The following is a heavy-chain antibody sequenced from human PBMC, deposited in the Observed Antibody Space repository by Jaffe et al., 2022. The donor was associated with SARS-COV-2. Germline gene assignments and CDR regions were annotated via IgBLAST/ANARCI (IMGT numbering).Heavy chain of an antibody. Sequence: QVQLVESGGGVVQAGRSLRLSCAASGFTFSTHAVHWVRQAPGKGLDWLAVISYDGSDKYYADSVKGRFTISRDNSKTTLYLQMSSLRAEDTAVYYCARGGGYNYDSLRYYRGIDYWGQGTLVTVSS. D-gene: IGHD3-22*01. CDR2: ISYDGSDK. CDR3: ARGGGYNYDSLRYYRGIDY. CDR1: GFTFSTHA. V-gene: IGHV3-30*04. J-gene: IGHJ4*02.